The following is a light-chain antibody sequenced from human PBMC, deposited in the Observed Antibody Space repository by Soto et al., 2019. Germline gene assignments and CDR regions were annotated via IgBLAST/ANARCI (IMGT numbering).Light chain of an antibody. Sequence: EIVMTQSPATLSVSPGERATLSCRASQSVSSNLAWYQQKPGQAPRLLIYGASTRATGIPARFSGSGSGTXXXXXXXXXXSEDFAVYYXXXYNNWPPYTFGQGTKLEIK. J-gene: IGKJ2*01. CDR1: QSVSSN. CDR3: XXYNNWPPYT. V-gene: IGKV3-15*01. CDR2: GAS.